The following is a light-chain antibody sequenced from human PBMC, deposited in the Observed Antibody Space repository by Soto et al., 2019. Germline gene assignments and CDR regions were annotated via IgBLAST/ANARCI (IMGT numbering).Light chain of an antibody. J-gene: IGLJ3*02. CDR1: SSNIGSNY. CDR3: RTWDYSLSAAV. CDR2: DND. V-gene: IGLV1-51*01. Sequence: QSVLTQPPSLSAAPGQKVTISCSGGSSNIGSNYVSWYQQLPGARPKLLIFDNDKRPSAVPDRFSGSQSGTSATLAITGLQTGGEAYYYCRTWDYSLSAAVFAGGTKLTVL.